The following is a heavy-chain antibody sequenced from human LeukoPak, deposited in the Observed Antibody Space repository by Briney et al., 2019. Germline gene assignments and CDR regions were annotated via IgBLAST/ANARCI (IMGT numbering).Heavy chain of an antibody. Sequence: PGGCLRLSCAAPVFTLSSYWLCWVRPAPGKGLEWGSNIKQDGSEKYYVDSVKGRFTISRDNAKNSLYLQKNGLRAEDTAVYYCARDEDCSVGSCQLFDIWGQGAEVTVSS. CDR2: IKQDGSEK. CDR1: VFTLSSYW. J-gene: IGHJ3*02. V-gene: IGHV3-7*03. CDR3: ARDEDCSVGSCQLFDI. D-gene: IGHD2-15*01.